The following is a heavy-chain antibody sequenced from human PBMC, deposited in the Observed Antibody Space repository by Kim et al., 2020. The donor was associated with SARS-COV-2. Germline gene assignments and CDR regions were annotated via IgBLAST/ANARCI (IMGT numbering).Heavy chain of an antibody. CDR2: IDIDGSGT. CDR1: GFTFNNYW. D-gene: IGHD6-19*01. CDR3: ARVSGWYLPFDY. V-gene: IGHV3-74*01. Sequence: GGSLRLSCAASGFTFNNYWMHWVRQAPGKGLMWVSHIDIDGSGTNYADSVKGRFTISRDNAKNTLYLQMSSLRAEDTAVYYCARVSGWYLPFDYWGQGALVTVSS. J-gene: IGHJ4*02.